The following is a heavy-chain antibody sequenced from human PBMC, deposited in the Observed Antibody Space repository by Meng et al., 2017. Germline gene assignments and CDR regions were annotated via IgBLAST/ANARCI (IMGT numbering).Heavy chain of an antibody. CDR3: ARVDLEHGYNPHY. CDR1: GFTVSSNY. V-gene: IGHV3-53*01. D-gene: IGHD5-24*01. Sequence: GESLKISCAASGFTVSSNYMSWVRQAPGKGLEWVSVIYSGGSTYYADSVKGRFTISRDNAKNSLYLQMNSLRAEDTAVYYCARVDLEHGYNPHYWGQGTLVTVSS. CDR2: IYSGGST. J-gene: IGHJ4*02.